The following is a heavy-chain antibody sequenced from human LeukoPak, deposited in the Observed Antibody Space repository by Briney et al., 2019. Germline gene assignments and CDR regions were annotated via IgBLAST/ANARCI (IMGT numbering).Heavy chain of an antibody. J-gene: IGHJ6*03. CDR1: GGSISSYY. CDR2: IYYSGST. Sequence: AETLTLTCTASGGSISSYYWSWIRQSPGKGLEWIGYIYYSGSTNYNPSLKSRVTISVDKSKNHFSLKMSSVTAADTAVYYCAILYGSGSYHYYYYYMVVWRKGTTVTISS. D-gene: IGHD3-10*01. CDR3: AILYGSGSYHYYYYYMVV. V-gene: IGHV4-59*01.